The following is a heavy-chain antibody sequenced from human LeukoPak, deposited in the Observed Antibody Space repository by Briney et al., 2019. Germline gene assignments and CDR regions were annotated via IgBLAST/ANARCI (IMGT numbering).Heavy chain of an antibody. CDR2: IYYSGST. J-gene: IGHJ4*02. D-gene: IGHD5-24*01. V-gene: IGHV4-39*01. CDR1: GGSISSSSYY. CDR3: ATHDPLDMATIF. Sequence: SETLSLTCTVSGGSISSSSYYRGWIRQPPGKGLEWIGSIYYSGSTYYNPSLKSRVTISVDTSKNQFSLKLTSVTAADTAVYYCATHDPLDMATIFWGQGSLVTVSS.